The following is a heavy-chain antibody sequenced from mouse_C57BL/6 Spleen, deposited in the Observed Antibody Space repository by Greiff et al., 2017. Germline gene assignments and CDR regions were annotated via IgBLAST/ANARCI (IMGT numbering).Heavy chain of an antibody. CDR3: ARGVITTVVEPYYAMDY. V-gene: IGHV1-82*01. Sequence: QVQLKQSGPELVKPGASVKISCKASGYAFSSSWMNWVKQRPGKGLEWIGRIYPGDGDTNYNGKFKGKATLTADKSSSTAYMQLSSLTSEDSAVYFCARGVITTVVEPYYAMDYWGQGTSVTVSS. D-gene: IGHD1-1*01. CDR2: IYPGDGDT. CDR1: GYAFSSSW. J-gene: IGHJ4*01.